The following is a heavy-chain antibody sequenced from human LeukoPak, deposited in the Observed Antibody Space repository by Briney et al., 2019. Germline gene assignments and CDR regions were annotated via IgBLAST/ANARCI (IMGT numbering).Heavy chain of an antibody. CDR2: ISGSGGST. J-gene: IGHJ4*02. Sequence: GGSLRLSCAASGFTFSSYAMSWVRQAPGKGLEWVSAISGSGGSTYYADSVKGRFTISRDNSKNTLYLQMNSLRAEDTAVYYCAKDPNYYDSSGYPKPYYFDYWGQGTLVPVSS. V-gene: IGHV3-23*01. CDR3: AKDPNYYDSSGYPKPYYFDY. D-gene: IGHD3-22*01. CDR1: GFTFSSYA.